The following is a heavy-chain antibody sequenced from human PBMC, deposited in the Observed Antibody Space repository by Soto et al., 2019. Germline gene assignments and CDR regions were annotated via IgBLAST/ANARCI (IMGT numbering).Heavy chain of an antibody. CDR1: GFTFSSYG. CDR2: IWIDGSDK. CDR3: ARGTVSYYYYAMDV. Sequence: QEPLVESGGGVVQPGRSLRVSCAASGFTFSSYGMHWVRQAPGKGLEWVALIWIDGSDKYYADSVKGRFAISRDNSKSTLYLQMDSLRVEDTAVYYCARGTVSYYYYAMDVWGHGTTVTVSS. D-gene: IGHD4-17*01. V-gene: IGHV3-33*01. J-gene: IGHJ6*02.